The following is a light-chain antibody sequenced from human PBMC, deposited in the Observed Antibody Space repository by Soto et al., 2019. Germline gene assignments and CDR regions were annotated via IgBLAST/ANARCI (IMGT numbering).Light chain of an antibody. Sequence: QSALTQLASVSGSPGQSITISCTGTSSDVGGYNYVSWYQQHPGKAPKLMIYEVSNRPSGVSNRFSGSKSGNTASLTISGLQAEDEADYYCSSYTSSSPYVFGIGTKLTVL. CDR3: SSYTSSSPYV. CDR1: SSDVGGYNY. V-gene: IGLV2-14*01. CDR2: EVS. J-gene: IGLJ1*01.